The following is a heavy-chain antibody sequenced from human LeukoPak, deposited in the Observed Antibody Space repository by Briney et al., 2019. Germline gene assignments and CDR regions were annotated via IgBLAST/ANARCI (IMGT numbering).Heavy chain of an antibody. CDR2: IYYSGST. J-gene: IGHJ4*02. Sequence: PSETLSFTSTGSTGTISNYHWSWLPQPPGKELEWIGYIYYSGSTNYNPSLKSRVTISVDTSKNQFSLKLSSVTAADTAVYYCARGHKAAVDYWGQGTLVTVSS. CDR1: TGTISNYH. CDR3: ARGHKAAVDY. D-gene: IGHD6-13*01. V-gene: IGHV4-59*01.